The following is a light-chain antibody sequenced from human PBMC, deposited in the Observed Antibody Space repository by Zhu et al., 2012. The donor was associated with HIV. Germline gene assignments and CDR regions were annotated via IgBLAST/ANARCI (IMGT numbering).Light chain of an antibody. CDR2: ATS. V-gene: IGKV1-39*01. Sequence: DIQMTQSPSSLSVSVGDRVTITCRASQTVGQYLHWYQQKSGKAPKLLIYATSRLQSGVPSRFSGSKSGTEFTLTISSLQPEDFATYYCLQSFTAPYTFGQGTNLEIK. CDR1: QTVGQY. CDR3: LQSFTAPYT. J-gene: IGKJ2*01.